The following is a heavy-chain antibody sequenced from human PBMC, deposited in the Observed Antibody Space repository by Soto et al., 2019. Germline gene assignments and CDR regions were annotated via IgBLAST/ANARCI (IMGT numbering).Heavy chain of an antibody. V-gene: IGHV5-51*01. CDR2: IYPDDSDS. CDR1: GDKFTTYW. Sequence: PGESLKISCKGSGDKFTTYWIGWVRQMPGKVLEWMAIIYPDDSDSRYSPSFQGQVTISADKSISTAYLQWSSLKASDTAIYYCVATYGDYLDYWGQGTLVTVSS. D-gene: IGHD4-17*01. J-gene: IGHJ4*02. CDR3: VATYGDYLDY.